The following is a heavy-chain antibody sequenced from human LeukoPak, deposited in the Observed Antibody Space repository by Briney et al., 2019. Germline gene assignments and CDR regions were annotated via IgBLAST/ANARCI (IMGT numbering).Heavy chain of an antibody. CDR3: ARASLSLGIGSHFDY. J-gene: IGHJ4*02. D-gene: IGHD7-27*01. CDR1: GFTFSXXX. V-gene: IGHV3-30*03. CDR2: XSYDGSNK. Sequence: ASGFTFSXXXXXWXXXAPGXXXXXXXXXSYDGSNKYYADSVKGRFTISRDNSKNTLYLQMNSLRAEDTAVYYCARASLSLGIGSHFDYWGQGTLVTVSS.